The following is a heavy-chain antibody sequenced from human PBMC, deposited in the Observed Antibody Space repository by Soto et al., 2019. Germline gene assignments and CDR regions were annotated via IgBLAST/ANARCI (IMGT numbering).Heavy chain of an antibody. CDR3: ARARIASTDSSAWYYFDS. J-gene: IGHJ4*02. V-gene: IGHV4-4*07. Sequence: PSETLSLTCSVSGGSIRTSNWNWIRQPAGKGLEWLGRMYKTGSTSYNPSLRGRVTMSADTSKNQLSLKLSSVTAADTAIYYCARARIASTDSSAWYYFDSWGQGTPVTVSS. CDR2: MYKTGST. CDR1: GGSIRTSN. D-gene: IGHD6-25*01.